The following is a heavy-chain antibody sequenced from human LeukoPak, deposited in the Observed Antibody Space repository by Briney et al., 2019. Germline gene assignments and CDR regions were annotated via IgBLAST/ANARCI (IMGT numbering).Heavy chain of an antibody. CDR3: ARVNDCSRASCFTSWFDP. V-gene: IGHV4-39*07. CDR1: GGSITSDNFY. Sequence: SETLSLTCTVSGGSITSDNFYWGWIRRPPGKGLEWVGSVYYGGSPYYNPSLTSRVTMSVDTSENQFSLKLTSVTAADTAVYYCARVNDCSRASCFTSWFDPWGQGTLVTVSS. CDR2: VYYGGSP. D-gene: IGHD2-2*02. J-gene: IGHJ5*02.